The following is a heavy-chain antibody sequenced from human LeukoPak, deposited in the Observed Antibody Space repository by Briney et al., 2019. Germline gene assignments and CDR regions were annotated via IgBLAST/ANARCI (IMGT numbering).Heavy chain of an antibody. J-gene: IGHJ1*01. CDR2: ISPNSRGT. CDR3: ARGAVAEQSEYFQY. V-gene: IGHV1-2*02. Sequence: ASVKVSCKASGYSFTDYYMHWVRQAPGQGLEWMGWISPNSRGTNYAQKFQGRVTMTRDTSISTAYMEVSRLRSDDTAVYYYARGAVAEQSEYFQYWGQGTLVTVSS. CDR1: GYSFTDYY. D-gene: IGHD6-19*01.